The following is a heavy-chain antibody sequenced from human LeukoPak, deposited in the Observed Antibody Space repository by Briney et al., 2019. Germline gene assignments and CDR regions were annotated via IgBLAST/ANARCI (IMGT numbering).Heavy chain of an antibody. D-gene: IGHD1-14*01. Sequence: SETLSLTCTVSGGSISSYYWSWIRQPPGKGLEWIGYIYYGGSTNYNPSLKSRVTISVDTSKNQFSLKLSSVTAADTAVYYCARSSGITALWGQGTVVTVSS. CDR1: GGSISSYY. CDR3: ARSSGITAL. CDR2: IYYGGST. J-gene: IGHJ4*02. V-gene: IGHV4-59*08.